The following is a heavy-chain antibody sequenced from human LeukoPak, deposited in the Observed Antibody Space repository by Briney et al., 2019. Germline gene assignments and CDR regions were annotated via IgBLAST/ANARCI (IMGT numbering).Heavy chain of an antibody. D-gene: IGHD6-6*01. CDR1: GYTFTGYY. CDR3: ARDYDSSSPHDY. CDR2: INPNSGGT. V-gene: IGHV1-2*06. Sequence: ASVKVSCKASGYTFTGYYMHWVRQAPGQGLEWMGRINPNSGGTNYAQKFQGRVTMTRDTSISTAYMELSRLRSDDTTVYYCARDYDSSSPHDYWGQGTLVTVSS. J-gene: IGHJ4*02.